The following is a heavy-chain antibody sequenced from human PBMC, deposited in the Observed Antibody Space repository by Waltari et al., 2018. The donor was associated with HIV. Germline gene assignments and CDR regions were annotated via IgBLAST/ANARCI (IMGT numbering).Heavy chain of an antibody. CDR1: GFLFSSYG. Sequence: QVQLVESGGGVVQPGGSLRLSCAASGFLFSSYGMHWVRQAPGKGLEWVGFIRYEGSNKYYADSVKCRITSSRENSKNTLYLQMNSLRAEDTAVYYCAIIVVVAAAMPLGVSDYWGQGTLVTVSS. CDR3: AIIVVVAAAMPLGVSDY. D-gene: IGHD2-15*01. CDR2: IRYEGSNK. V-gene: IGHV3-30*02. J-gene: IGHJ4*02.